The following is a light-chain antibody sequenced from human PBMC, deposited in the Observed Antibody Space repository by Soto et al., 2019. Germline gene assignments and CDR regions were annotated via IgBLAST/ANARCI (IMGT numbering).Light chain of an antibody. CDR1: SSNIGAGYD. CDR3: QSYDSSLSGPYV. CDR2: GNS. V-gene: IGLV1-40*01. Sequence: QSVLTQPPSVSGAPGQRVTTSCTGSSSNIGAGYDVHWYQQLPGTAPKPLIYGNSNRPSGVPDRFSGSKSGTSASLAITGLQAEDEADYYCQSYDSSLSGPYVFGTGTKVTVL. J-gene: IGLJ1*01.